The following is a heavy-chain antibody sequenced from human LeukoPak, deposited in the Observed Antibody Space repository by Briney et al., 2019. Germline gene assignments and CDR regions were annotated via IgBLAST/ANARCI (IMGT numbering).Heavy chain of an antibody. Sequence: PSETLSLTCAVDGGSFSGYYWSWIRQPPGKGLEWIGEINHSGSTNYNPSLKSRVTISVDTSKNQFSLKLSSVTAADTAVYYCARVDYDYVWGSYRYSGAIDYWGQGTLVTVSS. V-gene: IGHV4-34*01. D-gene: IGHD3-16*02. J-gene: IGHJ4*02. CDR2: INHSGST. CDR3: ARVDYDYVWGSYRYSGAIDY. CDR1: GGSFSGYY.